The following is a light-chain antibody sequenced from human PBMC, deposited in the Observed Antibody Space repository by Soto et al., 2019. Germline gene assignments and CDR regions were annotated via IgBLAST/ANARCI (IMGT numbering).Light chain of an antibody. Sequence: EIVMTQSPATLSVSPGERATLSCRASQSVSSNLAWYQQKPGQAPRLLIYGASNRATGIPARFSGSGSGTEFTLTISSLQSEDFAVSYCQQYGTWWTFGQGTKVEIK. J-gene: IGKJ1*01. CDR2: GAS. CDR3: QQYGTWWT. V-gene: IGKV3-15*01. CDR1: QSVSSN.